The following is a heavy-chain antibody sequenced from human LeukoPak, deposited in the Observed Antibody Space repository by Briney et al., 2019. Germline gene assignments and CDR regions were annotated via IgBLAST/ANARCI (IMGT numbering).Heavy chain of an antibody. CDR2: ISWNSGSI. CDR3: AKEKVAAAGTMDY. Sequence: PGGSLRLSCAASGFTFDDYAMHWVRQAPGKGLEWVSGISWNSGSIGYADSVKGRFTISRDNAKNSLYLQMNSLRAEDTALYYCAKEKVAAAGTMDYWGQGTLVTVSS. D-gene: IGHD6-13*01. J-gene: IGHJ4*02. CDR1: GFTFDDYA. V-gene: IGHV3-9*01.